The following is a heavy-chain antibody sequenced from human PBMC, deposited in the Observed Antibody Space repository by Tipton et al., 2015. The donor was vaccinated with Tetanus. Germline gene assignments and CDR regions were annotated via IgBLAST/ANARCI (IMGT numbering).Heavy chain of an antibody. D-gene: IGHD4-11*01. CDR1: GFTFSNYA. Sequence: SLRLSCAASGFTFSNYAMSWVRQAPGKGLEWVSVISGSGGATYYADSGKGRFTISRDNSKNTLYLQMDTLRAEDTAVYYCARSNSEEDYYYYGMDVWGQGTTVTVSS. J-gene: IGHJ6*02. CDR3: ARSNSEEDYYYYGMDV. CDR2: ISGSGGAT. V-gene: IGHV3-23*01.